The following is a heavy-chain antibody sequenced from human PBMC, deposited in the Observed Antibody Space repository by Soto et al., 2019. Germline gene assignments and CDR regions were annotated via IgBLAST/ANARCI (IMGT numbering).Heavy chain of an antibody. CDR3: ARVMYYDSSGYYPYYYYGMDV. Sequence: GGSLRLSCAASGFTFSSYSMNWVRQAPGKGLEWVSSMSSSSSYIYYADSVKGRFTISRDNAKNSLYLQMNSLRADDTAVYYCARVMYYDSSGYYPYYYYGMDVWGQGTTVTVSS. D-gene: IGHD3-22*01. CDR1: GFTFSSYS. V-gene: IGHV3-21*01. CDR2: MSSSSSYI. J-gene: IGHJ6*02.